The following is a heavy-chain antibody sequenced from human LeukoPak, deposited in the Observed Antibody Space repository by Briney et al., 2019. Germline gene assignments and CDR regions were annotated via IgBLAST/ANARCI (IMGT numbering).Heavy chain of an antibody. CDR3: ARRSGIAVAGAFDY. Sequence: GGSLRLSCAASGFTSSNYATRWVRQAPGKGLEWVSGLSGSGDSTYYADSVKGRFTISRDNSKNTLYLQMSSLRAEDTAVYYCARRSGIAVAGAFDYWGQGTLVTVSS. D-gene: IGHD6-19*01. V-gene: IGHV3-23*01. CDR1: GFTSSNYA. J-gene: IGHJ4*02. CDR2: LSGSGDST.